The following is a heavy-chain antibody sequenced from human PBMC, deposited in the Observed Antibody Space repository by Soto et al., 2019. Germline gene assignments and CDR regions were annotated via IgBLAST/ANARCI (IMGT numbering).Heavy chain of an antibody. Sequence: SETLSLTCTVYGGSFSGYYWNWIRQPPGKGLEWIGEINHSGSTNYNPSLKSRVTISVDTSKNQFSLKLSSVTAADTAVYYCARGYGRNFAYWAQGTLVTVS. J-gene: IGHJ4*02. CDR1: GGSFSGYY. CDR2: INHSGST. D-gene: IGHD3-10*01. V-gene: IGHV4-34*01. CDR3: ARGYGRNFAY.